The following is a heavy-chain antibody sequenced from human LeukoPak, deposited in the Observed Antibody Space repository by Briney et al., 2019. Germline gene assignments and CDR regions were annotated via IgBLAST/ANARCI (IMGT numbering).Heavy chain of an antibody. Sequence: GGSLRLSCAASGFTFSSYGMHWVRQAPGKGLEWVAVIWYDGSNKYYVDSVKGRFTISRDNSKNTLYLQMNSLRAEDTAVYYCATDYGGNSNAYWGQGTLVTVSS. D-gene: IGHD4-23*01. J-gene: IGHJ4*02. CDR1: GFTFSSYG. CDR3: ATDYGGNSNAY. CDR2: IWYDGSNK. V-gene: IGHV3-33*01.